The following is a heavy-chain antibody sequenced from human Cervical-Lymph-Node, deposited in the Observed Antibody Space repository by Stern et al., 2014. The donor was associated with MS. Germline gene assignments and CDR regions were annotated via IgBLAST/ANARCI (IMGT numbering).Heavy chain of an antibody. CDR2: LSPDNGNT. Sequence: VQLVQSGAEVKKPGASVSVSCKASRYTFSTSTIYWVRQAPGQRLAWMGWLSPDNGNTRYSQKFQGRVTFTRDTSASTAYMQVSGLRSDDTAVYYCATDVGDDIIHYWGQGTLVTVSS. CDR3: ATDVGDDIIHY. J-gene: IGHJ4*02. V-gene: IGHV1-3*01. D-gene: IGHD1-26*01. CDR1: RYTFSTST.